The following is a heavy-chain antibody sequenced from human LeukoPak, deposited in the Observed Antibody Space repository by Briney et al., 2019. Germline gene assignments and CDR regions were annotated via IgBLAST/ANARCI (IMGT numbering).Heavy chain of an antibody. J-gene: IGHJ4*02. CDR3: ARGLLRAYYDFWSGYSTPSFDY. CDR2: INHSGST. D-gene: IGHD3-3*01. CDR1: GGSFSGYY. V-gene: IGHV4-34*01. Sequence: SETLSLTCAVYGGSFSGYYWSWIRQPPGKGLEWIGEINHSGSTNYNPPLKSRVTISVDTSKNQFSLKLSSVTAADTAVYYCARGLLRAYYDFWSGYSTPSFDYWGQGTLVTVSS.